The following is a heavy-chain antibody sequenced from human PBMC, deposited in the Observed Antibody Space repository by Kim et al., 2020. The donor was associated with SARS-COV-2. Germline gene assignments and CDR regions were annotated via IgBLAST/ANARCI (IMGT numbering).Heavy chain of an antibody. D-gene: IGHD2-8*01. V-gene: IGHV4-39*01. CDR2: IYYSGST. CDR3: ARHTNTGAPGYYGMDV. Sequence: SETLSLTCTVSGGSISSSSYYWGWIRQPPGKGLEWIGSIYYSGSTYYNPSLKSRVTISVDTSKNQFSLKLSSVTAADTAVYYCARHTNTGAPGYYGMDVWGQGTTVTVSS. CDR1: GGSISSSSYY. J-gene: IGHJ6*02.